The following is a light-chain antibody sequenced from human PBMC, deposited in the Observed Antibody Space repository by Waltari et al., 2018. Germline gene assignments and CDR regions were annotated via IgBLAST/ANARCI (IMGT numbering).Light chain of an antibody. Sequence: SYELTQPPSVSVSPGQTDTITCAGEACPKAFAHWYHQKPGHAPVVLIYKDTERPSRIPERFSGSSSGTTVTLTINGVQAEDEADYYCQSADSSGTWVFGGGTKLTVL. V-gene: IGLV3-25*03. CDR1: ACPKAF. J-gene: IGLJ3*02. CDR3: QSADSSGTWV. CDR2: KDT.